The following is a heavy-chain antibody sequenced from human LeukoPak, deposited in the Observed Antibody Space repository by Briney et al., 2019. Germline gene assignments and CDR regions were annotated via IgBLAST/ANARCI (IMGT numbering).Heavy chain of an antibody. Sequence: PSETLSLTCTVSGGSISSYYWSWIRQPPGKGLEWIGRIYTSGSTNYNPSLKSRVTMSVDTSKNQFSLKLSSVTAADTAVYYCATSGANNWFDPWGQGTLVTVSS. D-gene: IGHD3-10*01. CDR1: GGSISSYY. CDR2: IYTSGST. CDR3: ATSGANNWFDP. J-gene: IGHJ5*02. V-gene: IGHV4-4*07.